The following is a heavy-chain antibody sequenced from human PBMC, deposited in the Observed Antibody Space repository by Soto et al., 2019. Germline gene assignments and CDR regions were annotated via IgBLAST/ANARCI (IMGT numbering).Heavy chain of an antibody. CDR3: ARDLGYSHGHPFDY. V-gene: IGHV3-33*01. Sequence: QVQLVESGGGVVQPGRSLRLSCAASGFTFSTYTIHWVRQAPGKGLEWVALIWFDGSNKYYADSVKGRFTISRDNSKNTLYLQMNSLRAEDTAVYYCARDLGYSHGHPFDYWGQGTLVSVSS. CDR1: GFTFSTYT. D-gene: IGHD3-16*01. CDR2: IWFDGSNK. J-gene: IGHJ4*02.